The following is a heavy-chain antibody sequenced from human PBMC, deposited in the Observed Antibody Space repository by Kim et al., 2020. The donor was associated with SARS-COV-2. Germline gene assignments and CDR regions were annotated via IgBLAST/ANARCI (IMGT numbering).Heavy chain of an antibody. V-gene: IGHV3-23*01. Sequence: GGSLRLSCAASGFTFSSHAMSWVRQAPGKGLEWVSAISGSGGSTYYADSVKGRFTISRDNSKNTLYLQMNSLRAEDTAVYYCAKPQFGIQLWYYMDVWGQGTTVTVSS. CDR2: ISGSGGST. CDR3: AKPQFGIQLWYYMDV. CDR1: GFTFSSHA. D-gene: IGHD5-18*01. J-gene: IGHJ6*02.